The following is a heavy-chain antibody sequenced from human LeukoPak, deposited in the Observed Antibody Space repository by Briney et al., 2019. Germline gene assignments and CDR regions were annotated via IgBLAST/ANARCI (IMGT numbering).Heavy chain of an antibody. V-gene: IGHV3-30*02. D-gene: IGHD1-26*01. CDR3: AKGGGRRPGSLYYFDH. CDR1: GFTFSSYD. CDR2: IHYDGSYR. J-gene: IGHJ4*02. Sequence: PGGSLRLSCAASGFTFSSYDMHWVRQTPGKVLEWVAFIHYDGSYRYYADSVKGRFTISRDDSKNTVFLQMNSLGPEDTAVYYCAKGGGRRPGSLYYFDHWGQGTLVTVSS.